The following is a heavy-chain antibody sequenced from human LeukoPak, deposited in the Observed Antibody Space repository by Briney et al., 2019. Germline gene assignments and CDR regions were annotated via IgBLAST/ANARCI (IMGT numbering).Heavy chain of an antibody. J-gene: IGHJ4*02. CDR1: GFTFSSYS. Sequence: PGGSLRLSCAASGFTFSSYSMNWVRQAPGKGLEWVSSISSSSSYIYYADPVKGRFTISRDNAKNSLYLQMNSLRAEDTAVYYCARDLIVGATGAGYYWGQGTLVTVSS. D-gene: IGHD1-26*01. V-gene: IGHV3-21*01. CDR2: ISSSSSYI. CDR3: ARDLIVGATGAGYY.